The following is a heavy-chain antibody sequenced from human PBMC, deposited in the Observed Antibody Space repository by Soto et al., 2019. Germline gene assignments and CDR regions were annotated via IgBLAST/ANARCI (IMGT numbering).Heavy chain of an antibody. CDR1: GYDSTNYW. V-gene: IGHV5-51*01. J-gene: IGHJ4*02. D-gene: IGHD6-19*01. Sequence: PGESLKISCKTSGYDSTNYWIAWVRQMPGKRLEWMGMISPGNSDIRYSPSFQGQVTISAGKSSSAAYLQWSGLKASDTAIYYCARPSPRASSDWFMNLMFDFWGQGTLVTVSS. CDR3: ARPSPRASSDWFMNLMFDF. CDR2: ISPGNSDI.